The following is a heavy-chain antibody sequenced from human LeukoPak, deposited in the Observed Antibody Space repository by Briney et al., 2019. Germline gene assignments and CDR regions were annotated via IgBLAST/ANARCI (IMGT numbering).Heavy chain of an antibody. CDR2: ISSNGGST. J-gene: IGHJ6*02. D-gene: IGHD2-2*01. CDR3: ARDRGEASSSGMDV. Sequence: GGSLRLSCVAPGFTFSSYAMHWVRQAPGKGLEYVSAISSNGGSTYHVDSVKGRFTISRDNSKNTLYLQMGSLRTEDMAVYYCARDRGEASSSGMDVWGQGTTVIVSS. CDR1: GFTFSSYA. V-gene: IGHV3-64*02.